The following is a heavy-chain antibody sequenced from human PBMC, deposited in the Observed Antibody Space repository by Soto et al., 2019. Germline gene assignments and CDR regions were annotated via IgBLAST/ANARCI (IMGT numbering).Heavy chain of an antibody. D-gene: IGHD2-2*01. V-gene: IGHV4-4*07. J-gene: IGHJ4*02. CDR3: ARDIGSYAYAEGY. Sequence: ETLSLTCSVSGGSINSYWWSWIRQPAGKGLEWIGRVYSSGTTDYNPSLNSRATMSVETSKNQFSLKLTSVTAADTAVYYCARDIGSYAYAEGYWGQGIQVTVSS. CDR1: GGSINSYW. CDR2: VYSSGTT.